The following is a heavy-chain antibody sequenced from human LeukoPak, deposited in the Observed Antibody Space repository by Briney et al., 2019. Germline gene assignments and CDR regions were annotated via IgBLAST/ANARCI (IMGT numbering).Heavy chain of an antibody. V-gene: IGHV3-30-3*01. D-gene: IGHD6-19*01. CDR2: ISYDGSNK. J-gene: IGHJ6*02. Sequence: GGSLRLSCAASGFTFSSYAMHWVRQAPGKGLEWVAVISYDGSNKYYADSVKGRFTISRDNSKNTLYLQMNSLRAEDTAVYYCAREIAVAGTDYYYGMDVWGQGTTVTVSS. CDR3: AREIAVAGTDYYYGMDV. CDR1: GFTFSSYA.